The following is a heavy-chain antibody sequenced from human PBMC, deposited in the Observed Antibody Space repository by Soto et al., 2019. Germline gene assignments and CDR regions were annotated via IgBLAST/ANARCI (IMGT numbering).Heavy chain of an antibody. V-gene: IGHV4-39*01. CDR2: IYYSGST. D-gene: IGHD6-19*01. Sequence: QLQLQESGPGLVKPSETLSLTCTVSGGSISSSNYYWVWIRQPPGQGLEWIGSIYYSGSTYYSPSLKSRVTISVDTSENQFSLKLSSATAADTSVYYCARRRGGKQEAVYYYYGVDVWGQGSTVTVSS. CDR1: GGSISSSNYY. J-gene: IGHJ6*02. CDR3: ARRRGGKQEAVYYYYGVDV.